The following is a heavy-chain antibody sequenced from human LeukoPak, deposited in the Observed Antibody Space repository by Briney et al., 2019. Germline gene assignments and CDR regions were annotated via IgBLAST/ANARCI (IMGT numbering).Heavy chain of an antibody. D-gene: IGHD5-12*01. CDR2: INPSGGST. J-gene: IGHJ4*02. CDR3: ARYTRYSGYDGGYY. CDR1: GYTFTSYY. V-gene: IGHV1-46*01. Sequence: ASLKVSCKASGYTFTSYYMHWVRQAPGQGLGWMGIINPSGGSTSYAQKFQGRVTMTTDTFTSTVYMELSSLRTEDTSVYNCARYTRYSGYDGGYYWCEGTPVAAAS.